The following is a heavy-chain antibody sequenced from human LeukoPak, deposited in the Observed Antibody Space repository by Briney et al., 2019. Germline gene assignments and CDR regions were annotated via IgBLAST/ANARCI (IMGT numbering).Heavy chain of an antibody. CDR2: IHYSGST. V-gene: IGHV4-39*07. CDR1: GGSISSSNYY. Sequence: SETLSLTCTVSGGSISSSNYYWGWIRQPPGKGLEWIGSIHYSGSTYYNPSLKSRVTISVDTSKNQFSLKLSSVTAADTAVYYCASLFGVVEGYYYYMDVWGKGTTVTVSS. D-gene: IGHD3-3*01. CDR3: ASLFGVVEGYYYYMDV. J-gene: IGHJ6*03.